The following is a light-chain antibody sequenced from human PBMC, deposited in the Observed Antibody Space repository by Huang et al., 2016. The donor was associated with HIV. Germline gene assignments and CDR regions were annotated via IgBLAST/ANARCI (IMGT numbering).Light chain of an antibody. CDR1: QSVGSK. J-gene: IGKJ2*01. V-gene: IGKV3-15*01. Sequence: DTVMTQTPATLPVSPGARATLSCRASQSVGSKLAWFQQKPGQAPRLLIHGASTRATGIPARFSGSGSGTEFTLTISSLQSEDFAVYYCQQYNNWPYTFGQGTKLEIK. CDR3: QQYNNWPYT. CDR2: GAS.